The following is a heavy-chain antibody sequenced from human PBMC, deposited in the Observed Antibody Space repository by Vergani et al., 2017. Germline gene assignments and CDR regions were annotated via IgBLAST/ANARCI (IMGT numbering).Heavy chain of an antibody. CDR2: IYYSGST. Sequence: QLQLQESGPGLVKPSETLSLTCTVSGGSISSSSYYWGWIRQPPGKGLEWIGSIYYSGSTYYNPSLKSRVTISVDTSKNQFSLKLSSVTAADTAVYYCARCRLEGGMDVWGQGTTVTVSS. J-gene: IGHJ6*02. CDR1: GGSISSSSYY. CDR3: ARCRLEGGMDV. V-gene: IGHV4-39*07.